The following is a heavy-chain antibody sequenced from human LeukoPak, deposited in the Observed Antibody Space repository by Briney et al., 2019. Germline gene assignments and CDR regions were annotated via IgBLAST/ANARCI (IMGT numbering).Heavy chain of an antibody. J-gene: IGHJ2*01. D-gene: IGHD4-17*01. CDR3: ARAFSDYYWYFDL. CDR2: IYYSGST. CDR1: GGSISSYY. Sequence: KPSETLSLTCTVSGGSISSYYWSWIRQPPGKGREWIGYIYYSGSTNYNPSLKSRVTISVAPSKNQFSLKLSSVTAADTAVYYCARAFSDYYWYFDLWGRGTLVTVSS. V-gene: IGHV4-59*01.